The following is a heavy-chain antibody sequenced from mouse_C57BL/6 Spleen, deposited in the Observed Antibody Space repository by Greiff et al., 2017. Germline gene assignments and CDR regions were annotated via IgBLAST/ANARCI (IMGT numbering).Heavy chain of an antibody. V-gene: IGHV1-81*01. CDR1: GFTFTSYG. D-gene: IGHD1-1*01. CDR3: ARSYITPLVAPLDY. J-gene: IGHJ2*02. CDR2: IYPRGGNT. Sequence: VQLQQSGAELARPGASVKLSCTASGFTFTSYGISWVKQRTGQGLEWIGEIYPRGGNTYYNEKFKGRATLTADKSSSTAYLELRSLTSEDSAVYFCARSYITPLVAPLDYWGQGTSLTVSS.